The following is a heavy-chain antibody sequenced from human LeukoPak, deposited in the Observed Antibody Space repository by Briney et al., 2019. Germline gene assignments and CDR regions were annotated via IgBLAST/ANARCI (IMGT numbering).Heavy chain of an antibody. D-gene: IGHD3-22*01. CDR1: GFTFSSYE. J-gene: IGHJ4*02. V-gene: IGHV3-48*03. CDR2: ISSSGSTI. CDR3: AREPYYDSSGYCLDY. Sequence: GGSLRLSCAASGFTFSSYEMNWVRQAPGKGLGWVSYISSSGSTIYYADSVKGRFTISRDNAKISLYLQMNSLRVEDTAVYYCAREPYYDSSGYCLDYWGQGTLVTVSS.